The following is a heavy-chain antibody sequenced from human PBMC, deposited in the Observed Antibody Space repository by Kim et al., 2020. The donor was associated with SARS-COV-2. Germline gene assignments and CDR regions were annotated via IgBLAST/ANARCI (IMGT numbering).Heavy chain of an antibody. Sequence: SVKVSCKASGGTFSSYAISWVRQAPGQGLEWMGGIIPIFGTANYAQKFQGRVTITADKSTSTAYMELSSLRSEDTAVYYCASRHIWFGEEGGYYYYGMDVWGQGTTVTVSS. CDR1: GGTFSSYA. D-gene: IGHD3-10*01. CDR2: IIPIFGTA. J-gene: IGHJ6*02. V-gene: IGHV1-69*06. CDR3: ASRHIWFGEEGGYYYYGMDV.